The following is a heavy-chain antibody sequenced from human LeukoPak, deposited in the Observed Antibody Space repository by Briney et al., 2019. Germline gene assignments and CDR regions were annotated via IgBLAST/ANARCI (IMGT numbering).Heavy chain of an antibody. V-gene: IGHV3-21*01. CDR3: ARDTGSGSYGY. J-gene: IGHJ4*02. CDR2: ISSSSSYI. CDR1: GFTFSSFE. Sequence: MTGGSLRLSCAASGFTFSSFEMNWVRQAPGKGLEWVSSISSSSSYIYYADSVKGRFTISRDNAKNSLYLQMNSLRAEDTAVYYCARDTGSGSYGYWGQGTLVTVSS. D-gene: IGHD3-10*01.